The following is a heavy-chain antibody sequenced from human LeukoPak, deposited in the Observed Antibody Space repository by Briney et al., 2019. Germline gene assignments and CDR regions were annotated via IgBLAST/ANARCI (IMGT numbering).Heavy chain of an antibody. CDR2: IYYSGST. D-gene: IGHD2-2*01. V-gene: IGHV4-59*01. CDR1: GGSISSYY. J-gene: IGHJ3*02. CDR3: ARDFGCSSTSCYGSFDI. Sequence: SETLSLTCTVSGGSISSYYWSWIRQPPGKGLEWIGYIYYSGSTNYNPSLKSRVTISVDTSKNQFSLKLSSVTAADTAVYYCARDFGCSSTSCYGSFDIWGQGTMVTVSS.